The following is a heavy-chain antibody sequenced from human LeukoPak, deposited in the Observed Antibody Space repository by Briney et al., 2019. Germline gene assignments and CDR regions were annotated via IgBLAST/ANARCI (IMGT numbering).Heavy chain of an antibody. D-gene: IGHD2-2*01. J-gene: IGHJ4*02. V-gene: IGHV4-34*01. Sequence: SETLSLTCAVYGGSFSDYYWSWIRQPPGKGLEWIGEINHSGTTNYNPSLKSRITISVDTSKDQFSLRLSSVTAADTAVYYCARARSGYCSSTSCYLHTNYFDYWGQGTLVTVSS. CDR2: INHSGTT. CDR1: GGSFSDYY. CDR3: ARARSGYCSSTSCYLHTNYFDY.